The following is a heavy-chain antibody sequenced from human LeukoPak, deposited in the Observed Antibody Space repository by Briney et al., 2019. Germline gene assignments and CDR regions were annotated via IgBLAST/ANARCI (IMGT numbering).Heavy chain of an antibody. Sequence: SVKVSCKASGGTFSNYAITWVRQAPGQGLEWMGGIIPIFGTANYAQKFQGRVTITGDEFTTTVYMEMSRLRSEDTAVYYCARGPQGGYNYNWFDPWGQGTLVTVSS. CDR1: GGTFSNYA. J-gene: IGHJ5*02. V-gene: IGHV1-69*01. CDR2: IIPIFGTA. CDR3: ARGPQGGYNYNWFDP. D-gene: IGHD5-24*01.